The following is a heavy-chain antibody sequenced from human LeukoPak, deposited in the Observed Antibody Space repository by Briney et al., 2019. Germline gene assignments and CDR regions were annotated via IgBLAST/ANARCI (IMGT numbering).Heavy chain of an antibody. D-gene: IGHD3-3*01. CDR3: ARVVLIGVVMPLYAMDV. Sequence: GGSLRLSCAASGFTFSSYAMSWVRQAPGKGLEWVGNVNHDGREKYYVDSVKGRFTISRDNGKNSLYLQTNNLRAEDTAVYHCARVVLIGVVMPLYAMDVWGQGTTVTVS. J-gene: IGHJ6*02. CDR1: GFTFSSYA. CDR2: VNHDGREK. V-gene: IGHV3-7*03.